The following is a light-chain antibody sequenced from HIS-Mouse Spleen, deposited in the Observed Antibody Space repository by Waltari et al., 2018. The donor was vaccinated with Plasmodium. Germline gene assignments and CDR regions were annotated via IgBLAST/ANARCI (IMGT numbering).Light chain of an antibody. CDR2: KAS. J-gene: IGKJ2*01. CDR3: QQYNSYSYT. CDR1: QSISSW. V-gene: IGKV1-5*03. Sequence: DIQMTQSPSTLSASVGDSVTIPCRASQSISSWLAWYQQKPGKAPKLLIYKASSLESGVPSRFSGSGSGTEFTLTISSLQPDDFATYYCQQYNSYSYTFGQGTKLEIK.